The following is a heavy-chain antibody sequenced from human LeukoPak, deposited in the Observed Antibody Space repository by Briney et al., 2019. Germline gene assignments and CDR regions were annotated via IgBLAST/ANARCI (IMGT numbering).Heavy chain of an antibody. D-gene: IGHD3-9*01. CDR2: IYSGGST. J-gene: IGHJ4*02. V-gene: IGHV3-66*01. CDR1: GFTVSSNY. CDR3: AKNDILTGYYPTFDY. Sequence: GGSLRLSCAASGFTVSSNYMSWVRQAPGKGREGVSVIYSGGSTYYADSVKGRFTISRDNSKNTLYLQMNSLRAEDTAVYYCAKNDILTGYYPTFDYWGQGTLVTVSS.